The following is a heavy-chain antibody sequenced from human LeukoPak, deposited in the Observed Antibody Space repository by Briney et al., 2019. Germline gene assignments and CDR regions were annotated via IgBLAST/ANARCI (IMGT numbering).Heavy chain of an antibody. Sequence: SETPSLTCTVSGGSVSSYYWSWIRQPPGKGLEWIGYIYYSGSTNYNPSLKSRVTISVDTSKNQFSLKLSSVTAADTAVYYCARLSATGTTNDAFDIWGQGTMVTVFS. CDR2: IYYSGST. D-gene: IGHD1-1*01. V-gene: IGHV4-59*08. J-gene: IGHJ3*02. CDR3: ARLSATGTTNDAFDI. CDR1: GGSVSSYY.